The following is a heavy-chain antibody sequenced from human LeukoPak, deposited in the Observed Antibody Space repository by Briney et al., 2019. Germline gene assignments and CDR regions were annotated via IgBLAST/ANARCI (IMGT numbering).Heavy chain of an antibody. V-gene: IGHV3-30-3*01. CDR1: GFTFSSYA. CDR3: ARETGSAVGSTDFDY. J-gene: IGHJ4*02. Sequence: GGSLRLSCAASGFTFSSYAMHWVRQAPGKGLEWVAVISYDGSNKYYADSVKGRFTISRDNSKNTLYLQMNSLRAEDTAVYYCARETGSAVGSTDFDYWGQGTLVTVSS. D-gene: IGHD4-17*01. CDR2: ISYDGSNK.